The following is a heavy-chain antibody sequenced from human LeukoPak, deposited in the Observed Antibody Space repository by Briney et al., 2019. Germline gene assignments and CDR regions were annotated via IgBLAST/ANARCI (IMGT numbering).Heavy chain of an antibody. CDR2: IYYNGST. CDR1: GASISSSSYY. Sequence: SETLSLTCTVSGASISSSSYYWGWIRQPPGKGLEWIGNIYYNGSTYCNPSLKSRVTISVDTSKNQFSLKLSSVTAEDTAVYYCARGRLVLLWFGELPDNAFDIWGQGTMVTVSS. D-gene: IGHD3-10*01. V-gene: IGHV4-39*01. CDR3: ARGRLVLLWFGELPDNAFDI. J-gene: IGHJ3*02.